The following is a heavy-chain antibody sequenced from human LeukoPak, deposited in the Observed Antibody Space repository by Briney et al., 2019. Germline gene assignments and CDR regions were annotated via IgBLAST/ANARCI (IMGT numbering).Heavy chain of an antibody. J-gene: IGHJ3*02. V-gene: IGHV4-59*01. CDR3: ASSLVVVKASDI. Sequence: PSETLSLTCTVSGGSISSYYWSWIRQPPGKGPEWIGYIYYSGSTNYNPSLKSRVTISVDTSKNQFSLKLSSVTAADTAVYYCASSLVVVKASDIWGQGTMVTVSS. D-gene: IGHD3-22*01. CDR1: GGSISSYY. CDR2: IYYSGST.